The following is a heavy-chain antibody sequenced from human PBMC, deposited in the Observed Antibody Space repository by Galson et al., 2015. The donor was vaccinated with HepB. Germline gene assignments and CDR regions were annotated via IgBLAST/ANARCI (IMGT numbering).Heavy chain of an antibody. CDR2: ISHFGDRT. CDR3: VKALPKYCSDNSCHDF. CDR1: GFTVSDYT. J-gene: IGHJ4*02. Sequence: SLRLSCAGSGFTVSDYTLHWVRQAPGKGLTYVSAISHFGDRTYYADSVKGRFTISRDTSKNTVYLQMNSVTVDDTAVYYCVKALPKYCSDNSCHDFWGQGTLVTVSS. D-gene: IGHD2-15*01. V-gene: IGHV3-64D*06.